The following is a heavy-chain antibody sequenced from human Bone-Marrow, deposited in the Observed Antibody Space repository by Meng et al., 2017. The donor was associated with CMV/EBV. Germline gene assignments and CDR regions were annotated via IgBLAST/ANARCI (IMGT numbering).Heavy chain of an antibody. CDR3: AKEQPYYYDTSGYQVWGMDV. J-gene: IGHJ6*02. CDR2: INSDGSST. D-gene: IGHD3-22*01. CDR1: GFTFSSYW. V-gene: IGHV3-74*01. Sequence: GESLKISCAASGFTFSSYWMHWVRQAPGKGLVWVSRINSDGSSTSYADSVKGRFTISRDNAKNTLYLQMNSLRAEDTAVYYCAKEQPYYYDTSGYQVWGMDVWGQGTTVTVSS.